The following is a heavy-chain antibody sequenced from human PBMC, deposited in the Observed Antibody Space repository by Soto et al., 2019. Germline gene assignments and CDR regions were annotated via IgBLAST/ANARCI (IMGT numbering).Heavy chain of an antibody. D-gene: IGHD3-10*01. CDR1: GGSLSSYY. J-gene: IGHJ6*02. Sequence: SETLSLTCTVSGGSLSSYYWSWIRQPPGKGLEWIGYIYYSGSTNYNPSLKSRVTISVDTSKNQFSLKLSSVTAADTAVYYCAREGIPMVRGVRADISGMDVWGQGTTVPVS. CDR3: AREGIPMVRGVRADISGMDV. V-gene: IGHV4-59*01. CDR2: IYYSGST.